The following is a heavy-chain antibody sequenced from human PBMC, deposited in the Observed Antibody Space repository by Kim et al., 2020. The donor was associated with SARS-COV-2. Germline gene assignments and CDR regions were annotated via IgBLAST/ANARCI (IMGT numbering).Heavy chain of an antibody. CDR3: ARGEEEYGDYYYYYGMDV. Sequence: ASVKVSCKASGYTFTGYYMHWVRQAPGQGLEWMGWINPNSGGTNYAQKFQGRVTMTRDTSISTAYMELSRLRSDDTAVYYCARGEEEYGDYYYYYGMDVWGQGTTVTVSS. D-gene: IGHD4-17*01. CDR1: GYTFTGYY. CDR2: INPNSGGT. J-gene: IGHJ6*02. V-gene: IGHV1-2*02.